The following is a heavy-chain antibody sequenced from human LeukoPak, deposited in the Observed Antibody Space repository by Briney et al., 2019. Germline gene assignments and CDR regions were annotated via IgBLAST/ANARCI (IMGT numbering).Heavy chain of an antibody. J-gene: IGHJ3*02. D-gene: IGHD5-18*01. Sequence: PGGSLRLSCAVSGFSISSYLLSWVRQAPGKGLERVGNIKEDGSDKYYVDAVKGRFTISRDNAKNSLYLQMNSLRAEDTAVYYCARENIGYPDAFDIWGQGTMVTVSS. CDR3: ARENIGYPDAFDI. V-gene: IGHV3-7*05. CDR1: GFSISSYL. CDR2: IKEDGSDK.